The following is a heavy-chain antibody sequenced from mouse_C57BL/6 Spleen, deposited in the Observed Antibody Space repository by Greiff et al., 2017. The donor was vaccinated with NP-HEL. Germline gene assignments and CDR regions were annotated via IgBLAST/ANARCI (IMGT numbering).Heavy chain of an antibody. D-gene: IGHD1-3*01. CDR3: ARDSSYNPPFAY. Sequence: QVQLQQSGTELVKPGASVKLSCKASGYTFTSYWMHWVKQRPGQGLEWIGNINPSNGGTNYNEKFKSKATLTVDKSSSTAYMQLSSLTSEDSAVYYCARDSSYNPPFAYWGQGTLVTVSA. J-gene: IGHJ3*01. CDR2: INPSNGGT. CDR1: GYTFTSYW. V-gene: IGHV1-53*01.